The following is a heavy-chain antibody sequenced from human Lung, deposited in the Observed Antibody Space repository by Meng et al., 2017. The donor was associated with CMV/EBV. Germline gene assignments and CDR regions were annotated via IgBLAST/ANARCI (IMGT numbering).Heavy chain of an antibody. CDR1: GYTFTSYG. CDR3: VRANLGSADY. CDR2: ITPSSGGT. V-gene: IGHV1-2*06. Sequence: QGRRVQSGAEVKKPGASVKVSCKASGYTFTSYGISWLRQAPGQGLEWVGRITPSSGGTTYAQKFQGRVTMTRDTSISTAYMELSSLRSDDAAIYYCVRANLGSADYWGQGTLVTVSS. D-gene: IGHD7-27*01. J-gene: IGHJ4*02.